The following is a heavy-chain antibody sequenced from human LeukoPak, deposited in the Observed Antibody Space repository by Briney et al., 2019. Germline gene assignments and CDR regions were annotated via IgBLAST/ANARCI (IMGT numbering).Heavy chain of an antibody. V-gene: IGHV1-46*01. Sequence: ASVKVSCKASGYTFTSNYMHWVRQAPGQGLEWMGIINTSGGTTSYAQKFQGRVTMTRDTSTSTVYMELSSLRSEDRAVYYCARGVRNPSPGDYWGQGTLVTVSS. CDR2: INTSGGTT. D-gene: IGHD1-14*01. CDR3: ARGVRNPSPGDY. J-gene: IGHJ4*02. CDR1: GYTFTSNY.